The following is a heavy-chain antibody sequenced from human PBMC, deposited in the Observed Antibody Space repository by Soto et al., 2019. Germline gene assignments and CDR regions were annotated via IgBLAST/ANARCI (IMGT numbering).Heavy chain of an antibody. Sequence: PSETLSLTCAVYGGSFSGYYWSWIRQPPGKGLEWIGEINHSGSTNYNPSLKSRVTISVDTSKNQFSLKLSSVTAADTAVYYCARGPTSAAGTFFDYRGQGTLVTVSS. V-gene: IGHV4-34*01. J-gene: IGHJ4*02. CDR1: GGSFSGYY. CDR3: ARGPTSAAGTFFDY. D-gene: IGHD6-13*01. CDR2: INHSGST.